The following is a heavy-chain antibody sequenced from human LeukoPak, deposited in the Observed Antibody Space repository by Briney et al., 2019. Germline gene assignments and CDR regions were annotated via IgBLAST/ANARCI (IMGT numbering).Heavy chain of an antibody. CDR3: AREYRGYVWGGLANPIDY. D-gene: IGHD3-16*01. CDR2: IYYSGST. CDR1: GGSISSGDYY. Sequence: SETLSLTCTVSGGSISSGDYYWSWIRQPPGKGLEWIGYIYYSGSTYYNPSLKSRVTISVDTSKNQFSLKLSSVTAADTAVYYCAREYRGYVWGGLANPIDYWGQGTLVTVSS. V-gene: IGHV4-30-4*01. J-gene: IGHJ4*02.